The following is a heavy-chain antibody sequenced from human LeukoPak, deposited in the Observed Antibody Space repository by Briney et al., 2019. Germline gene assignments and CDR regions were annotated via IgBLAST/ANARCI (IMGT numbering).Heavy chain of an antibody. D-gene: IGHD6-13*01. J-gene: IGHJ5*02. CDR3: ARGQQQLVGLRNCFDL. CDR2: NNPNSGGR. V-gene: IGHV1-2*02. Sequence: GASVKVSCKASGYTFTGYYMHWVRQAPGQGLEWVGWNNPNSGGRNNAQKVQGRVSMTRYRAISTAYMELSRLRSDDTAVYYCARGQQQLVGLRNCFDLWGEGPLDSVFS. CDR1: GYTFTGYY.